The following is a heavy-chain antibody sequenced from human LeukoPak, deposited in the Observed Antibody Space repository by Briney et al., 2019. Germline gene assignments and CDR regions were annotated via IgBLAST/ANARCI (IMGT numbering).Heavy chain of an antibody. D-gene: IGHD3-10*01. CDR2: NYHSGST. CDR1: GGSISSSNW. CDR3: ARDYYGSGSTFDY. J-gene: IGHJ4*02. Sequence: SETLSLTCAVSGGSISSSNWWSWVRQPPGKGLGWIGENYHSGSTNYNPSLKSRVTISVDTSKNQFSLKLSSVTAADTAVYYCARDYYGSGSTFDYWGQGTLVTVSS. V-gene: IGHV4-4*02.